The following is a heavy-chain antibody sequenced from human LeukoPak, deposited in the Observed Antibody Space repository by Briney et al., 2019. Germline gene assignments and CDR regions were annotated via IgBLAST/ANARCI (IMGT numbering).Heavy chain of an antibody. CDR1: GGSFSGYY. J-gene: IGHJ6*03. Sequence: SETLSLTCAVYGGSFSGYYWSWIRQPPGKGLEWIGEINHSGSTNYNPSLKSRVTISVDTSENQFSLKLSSVTAADTAVYYCARGRGGYYYYYYMDVWGKGTTVTVSS. CDR2: INHSGST. D-gene: IGHD2-15*01. V-gene: IGHV4-34*01. CDR3: ARGRGGYYYYYYMDV.